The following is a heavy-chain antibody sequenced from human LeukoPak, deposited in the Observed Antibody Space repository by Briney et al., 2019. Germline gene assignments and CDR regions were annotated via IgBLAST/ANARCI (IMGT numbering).Heavy chain of an antibody. CDR3: AHRPPTPPAFDI. V-gene: IGHV2-5*02. CDR2: IYWDDDK. J-gene: IGHJ3*02. CDR1: GFSLSTSGMG. Sequence: SAPTLVKPTQTLTLTCTFSGFSLSTSGMGVDWIRQPPGSALEWLALIYWDDDKRYSPSLKSRLTITKDTSKNQVVLTMTNMDPVNTATYYCAHRPPTPPAFDIWGQGTMVTVSS.